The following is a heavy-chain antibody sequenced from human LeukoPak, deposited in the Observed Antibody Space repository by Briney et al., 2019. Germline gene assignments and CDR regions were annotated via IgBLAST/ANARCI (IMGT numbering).Heavy chain of an antibody. CDR2: INHSGST. D-gene: IGHD2-2*01. J-gene: IGHJ6*03. Sequence: SETLSLTCAVYGGSFSGYYWSWIRQPPGKGLEWIGEINHSGSTNYNPSLKSRVTISVDASKNQFSLKLSSVTAADTAVYYCARLGAVVPAASDYYYYMDVWGKGTTVTVSS. CDR3: ARLGAVVPAASDYYYYMDV. V-gene: IGHV4-34*01. CDR1: GGSFSGYY.